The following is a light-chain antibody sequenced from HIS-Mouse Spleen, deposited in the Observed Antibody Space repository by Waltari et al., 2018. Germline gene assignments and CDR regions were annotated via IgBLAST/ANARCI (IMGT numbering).Light chain of an antibody. CDR3: CSYAGSSTFEV. J-gene: IGLJ2*01. CDR2: EGS. V-gene: IGLV2-23*03. CDR1: SSDVGSYNL. Sequence: QSALTQPASVSGSPGQSITISCTGTSSDVGSYNLVSWYQQHPGKAPKLRIYEGSKRPSGVSNPFSGSKSGNTASLTISGLQAEDEADYYCCSYAGSSTFEVFGGGTKLTVL.